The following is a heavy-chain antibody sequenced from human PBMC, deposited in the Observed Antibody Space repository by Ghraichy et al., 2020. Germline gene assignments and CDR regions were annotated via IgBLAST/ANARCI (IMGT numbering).Heavy chain of an antibody. D-gene: IGHD3-10*01. J-gene: IGHJ3*02. CDR1: GFSLDPPKSFDLHS. CDR3: ATDGEGVLPGDAFDI. Sequence: GGSLRLSCFGSGFSLDPPKSFDLHSFNWIRQAPGKGLEWLSYIGGGPSSGFRHYADSVKGRFTISRDNAKNSIYLQMDSLGDEDTAVYYCATDGEGVLPGDAFDIWGQGTAVSVSS. V-gene: IGHV3-48*02. CDR2: IGGGPSSGFR.